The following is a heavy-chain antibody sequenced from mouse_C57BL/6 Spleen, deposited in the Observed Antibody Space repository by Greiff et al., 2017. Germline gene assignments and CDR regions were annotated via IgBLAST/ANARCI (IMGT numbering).Heavy chain of an antibody. CDR3: ARKEDYYGSSGMVDY. D-gene: IGHD1-1*01. V-gene: IGHV1-81*01. Sequence: QVQLQQSGAELARPGASVKLSCKASGYTFTSYGISWVKQRTEQGLEWIGEIYPRSGNTYYNEKFKGKATLTADKASSTAYMELRSLTSEDSAVYFCARKEDYYGSSGMVDYWGQGTSVTVSS. CDR2: IYPRSGNT. CDR1: GYTFTSYG. J-gene: IGHJ4*01.